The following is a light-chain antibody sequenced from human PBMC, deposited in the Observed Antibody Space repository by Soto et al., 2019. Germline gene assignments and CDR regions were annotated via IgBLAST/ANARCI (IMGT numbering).Light chain of an antibody. J-gene: IGKJ5*01. CDR3: QQLKSYPIT. CDR2: AAF. Sequence: DIQLTQSPSFLSASVGDRVTITCRASQGLSSYLAWYQQKPGKAPNLLIYAAFTLQSGVPSRFSGSGSGTEFTLTISSLQHEDFATYYCQQLKSYPITFGQGTRREIK. CDR1: QGLSSY. V-gene: IGKV1-9*01.